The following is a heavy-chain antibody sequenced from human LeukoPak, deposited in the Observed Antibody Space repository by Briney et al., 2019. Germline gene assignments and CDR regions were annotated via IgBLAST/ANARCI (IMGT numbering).Heavy chain of an antibody. Sequence: GGSLRLSCAASGFSFSSYEMNWVRQAPGKGLEWVAYISSSGSMADYADSVKGRFTISRDNSKNTLYLQMNSLRAEDTAVYYCAKGIAPSYYYFDYWGQGTLVTVSS. V-gene: IGHV3-23*01. CDR1: GFSFSSYE. J-gene: IGHJ4*02. CDR3: AKGIAPSYYYFDY. CDR2: ISSSGSMA. D-gene: IGHD2-15*01.